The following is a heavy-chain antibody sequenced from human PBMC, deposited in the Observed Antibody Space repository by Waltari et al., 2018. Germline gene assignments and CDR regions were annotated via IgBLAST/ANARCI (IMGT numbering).Heavy chain of an antibody. Sequence: EVQLVESGGGLVQPGGSLRLSCAASGFTFSSYSMNWVRQAPGKGLEWVSYISSSSSTIDYADSVKGRFTISRDNAKNSLYLQMNSLRAEDTAVYYCARFLSSIAARKFDYWGQGTLVTVSS. CDR2: ISSSSSTI. V-gene: IGHV3-48*04. J-gene: IGHJ4*02. CDR3: ARFLSSIAARKFDY. CDR1: GFTFSSYS. D-gene: IGHD6-6*01.